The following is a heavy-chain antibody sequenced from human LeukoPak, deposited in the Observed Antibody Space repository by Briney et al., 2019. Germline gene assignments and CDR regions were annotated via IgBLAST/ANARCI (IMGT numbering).Heavy chain of an antibody. Sequence: TSETLSLTCAVYGGSFSGYYWSWIRQPPGRGLEWIGEIYHSGSTNYNPSLKSRVTISVDTSKNQFSLKLSSVTAADTAVYYCARGLRFLEWPYYYYYMDVWGKGTTVTVSS. V-gene: IGHV4-34*01. CDR2: IYHSGST. D-gene: IGHD3-3*01. J-gene: IGHJ6*03. CDR1: GGSFSGYY. CDR3: ARGLRFLEWPYYYYYMDV.